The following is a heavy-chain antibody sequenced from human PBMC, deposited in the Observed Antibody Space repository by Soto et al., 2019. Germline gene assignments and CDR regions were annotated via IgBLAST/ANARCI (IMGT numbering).Heavy chain of an antibody. CDR2: VSHDGSNT. V-gene: IGHV3-74*01. D-gene: IGHD3-22*01. CDR1: GFTFSTYW. CDR3: VGRGSSDHSDH. Sequence: EVQLVESGGGLVQPGGSLRLSCAASGFTFSTYWMHWVRQAPGEGLVWVSGVSHDGSNTKYADSVKGRFTISRDNAKNTLYLQMTSLRAEYAADNYCVGRGSSDHSDHWGQGTLVTVSS. J-gene: IGHJ5*02.